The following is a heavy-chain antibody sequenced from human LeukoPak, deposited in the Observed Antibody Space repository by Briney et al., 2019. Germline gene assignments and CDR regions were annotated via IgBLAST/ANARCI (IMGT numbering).Heavy chain of an antibody. CDR2: IYYSGST. D-gene: IGHD2-21*02. CDR3: VSLAYCGGDCYSTSHDAFDI. V-gene: IGHV4-39*07. J-gene: IGHJ3*02. Sequence: SETLSLTCTVSGGSISSSSYYWGWIRQPPGKGLEWIGSIYYSGSTYYNPSLKSRVTISVDTSKNQFSLKLSSVTAADTAVYYCVSLAYCGGDCYSTSHDAFDIWGQGTMVTVSS. CDR1: GGSISSSSYY.